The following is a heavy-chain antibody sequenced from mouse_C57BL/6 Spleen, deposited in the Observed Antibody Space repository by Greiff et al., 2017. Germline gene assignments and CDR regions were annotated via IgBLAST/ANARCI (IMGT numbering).Heavy chain of an antibody. Sequence: VHLVESGAELVKPGASVKISCKASGYAFSSYWMNWVKQRPGKGLEWIGQIYPGDGDTNYNGKFKGKATLTADKSSSTAYMQLSSLTSEDSAVYFCARETSFAYWGQGTLVTVSA. V-gene: IGHV1-80*01. CDR2: IYPGDGDT. CDR1: GYAFSSYW. J-gene: IGHJ3*01. CDR3: ARETSFAY.